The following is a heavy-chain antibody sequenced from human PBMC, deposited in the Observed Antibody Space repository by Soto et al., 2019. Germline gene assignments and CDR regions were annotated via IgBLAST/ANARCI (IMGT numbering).Heavy chain of an antibody. D-gene: IGHD6-13*01. CDR2: IRSDASYM. Sequence: GGSLRLSCAASGFTFSGYSVNWVRQAPGKGLEWVSSIRSDASYMWYVDSVKGRFTISRDDAKSSLYLQMNSLRAEDTAVYYCARARSNWYSDYWGQGTLVTVSS. V-gene: IGHV3-21*01. CDR1: GFTFSGYS. CDR3: ARARSNWYSDY. J-gene: IGHJ4*02.